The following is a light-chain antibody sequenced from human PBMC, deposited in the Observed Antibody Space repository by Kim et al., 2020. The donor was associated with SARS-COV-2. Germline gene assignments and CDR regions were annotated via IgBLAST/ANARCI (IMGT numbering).Light chain of an antibody. CDR2: DAS. CDR1: QTVSNY. CDR3: QQSYDAPRT. Sequence: DIQMTQSPSSLSASVGDRVIITCRASQTVSNYLNWYQQKPGKAPYLLIYDASSLQTGVPSRFSGSGSGTEFSLTIDSLQPEDFATYNCQQSYDAPRTFGQGTKG. J-gene: IGKJ1*01. V-gene: IGKV1-39*01.